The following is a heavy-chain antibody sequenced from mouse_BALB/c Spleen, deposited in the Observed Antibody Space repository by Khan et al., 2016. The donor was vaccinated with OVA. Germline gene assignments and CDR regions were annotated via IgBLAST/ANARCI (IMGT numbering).Heavy chain of an antibody. Sequence: QVQLQQSGAELARPGASVKLSCKASGYTFTDYYINWVKQRTGQGLEWIGEISPGSGDTYYNEKFKGKATLTADKSSSTVYMQPSSLTAEASAVXFCARRNYFGYTFAYWGQGTLVTVSA. CDR1: GYTFTDYY. CDR2: ISPGSGDT. J-gene: IGHJ3*01. CDR3: ARRNYFGYTFAY. V-gene: IGHV1-77*01. D-gene: IGHD1-2*01.